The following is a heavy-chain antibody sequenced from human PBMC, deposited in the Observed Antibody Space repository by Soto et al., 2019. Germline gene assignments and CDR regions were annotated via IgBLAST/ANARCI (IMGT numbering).Heavy chain of an antibody. Sequence: PSETLSLTCTVSGGSISSGDYYWGWIRRRPGKGLEWGGYIYYSGSTYYNPSLKSRVTISVDTSKNQFSLKLSSVTAADTAVYYCARDRIVATIIGSSEHYYYYRMDVWGQATTVTVSS. D-gene: IGHD5-12*01. CDR1: GGSISSGDYY. J-gene: IGHJ6*02. CDR3: ARDRIVATIIGSSEHYYYYRMDV. V-gene: IGHV4-30-4*01. CDR2: IYYSGST.